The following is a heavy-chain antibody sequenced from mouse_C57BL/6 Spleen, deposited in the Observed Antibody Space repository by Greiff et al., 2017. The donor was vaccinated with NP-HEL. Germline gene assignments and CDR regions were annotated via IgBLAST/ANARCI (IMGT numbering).Heavy chain of an antibody. V-gene: IGHV1-80*01. Sequence: VQLQQSGAELVKPGASVKISCKASGYAFSSYWMNWVKQRPGKGLEWIGQIYPGDGDTNYNGKFKGKAPLTADKSSSTAYMQLRSLTAEDSAVYFGASSVISTVVAPYAMDDWGQGTSVTVSS. CDR3: ASSVISTVVAPYAMDD. J-gene: IGHJ4*01. CDR1: GYAFSSYW. CDR2: IYPGDGDT. D-gene: IGHD1-1*01.